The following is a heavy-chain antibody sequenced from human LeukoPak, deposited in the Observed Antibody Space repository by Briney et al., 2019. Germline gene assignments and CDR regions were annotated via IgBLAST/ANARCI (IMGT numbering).Heavy chain of an antibody. J-gene: IGHJ6*02. D-gene: IGHD1-14*01. CDR1: GGSMSRYY. Sequence: KPSETLSLTCTVSGGSMSRYYWSWIRQPPGKGLEWIGYINYSGSTIYNPSLKSRVTISVDTSKNQFSLKLSSVTAADTAVYYCARSPPRIVGGSYGMDVWGQGTTVTVSS. V-gene: IGHV4-59*01. CDR3: ARSPPRIVGGSYGMDV. CDR2: INYSGST.